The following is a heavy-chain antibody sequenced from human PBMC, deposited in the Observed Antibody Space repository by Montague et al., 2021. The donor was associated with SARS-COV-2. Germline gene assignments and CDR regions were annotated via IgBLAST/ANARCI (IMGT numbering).Heavy chain of an antibody. J-gene: IGHJ4*02. Sequence: SETLYLTCTVAGDSISSSSYYWGWIRRPPGKGLEWIGHISYHGNTNYNPSLKSRVTISIDTSRNQFSLKVSSVTATDTAIYYCARRLDYWDSSGPRRHFDYWGQGTLVTVSS. V-gene: IGHV4-39*01. CDR3: ARRLDYWDSSGPRRHFDY. CDR1: GDSISSSSYY. CDR2: ISYHGNT. D-gene: IGHD3-22*01.